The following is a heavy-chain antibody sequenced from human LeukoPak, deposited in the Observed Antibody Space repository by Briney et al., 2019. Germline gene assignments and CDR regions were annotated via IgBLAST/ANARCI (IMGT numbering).Heavy chain of an antibody. D-gene: IGHD2-15*01. V-gene: IGHV3-64D*09. J-gene: IGHJ4*02. CDR3: VRGKGDDNSGGSGRFDY. CDR1: GFTFSTYA. CDR2: ISSNGGST. Sequence: GGSLRLSCSASGFTFSTYAMHWVRQAPGMGLEYVSSISSNGGSTYYEDSVKGRFTISRDSPKNTLFLQMSNLRTEDTAVYYCVRGKGDDNSGGSGRFDYWGQGTLVTVSS.